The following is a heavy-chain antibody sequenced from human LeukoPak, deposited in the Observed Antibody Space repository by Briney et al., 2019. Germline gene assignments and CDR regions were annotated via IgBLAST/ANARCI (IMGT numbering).Heavy chain of an antibody. CDR1: GYTFTGYY. CDR3: AKAGGSRWTSRFDAFDI. D-gene: IGHD3-16*01. V-gene: IGHV1-2*02. CDR2: INPNSGGT. Sequence: ASVKVSCKASGYTFTGYYMHWVRQAPGQGLEWMGWINPNSGGTNYAQKFQGRVTMTRDTSISTAYMELSRLRSDDTAVYYCAKAGGSRWTSRFDAFDIWGQGTMVTVSS. J-gene: IGHJ3*02.